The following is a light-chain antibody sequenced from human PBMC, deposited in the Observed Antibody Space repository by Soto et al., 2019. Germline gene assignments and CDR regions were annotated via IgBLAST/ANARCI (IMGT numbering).Light chain of an antibody. CDR3: QQRTDWLT. CDR1: QSVSSS. V-gene: IGKV3-11*01. CDR2: DAS. Sequence: VVSQSPGTLSVSKGERATLSCRASQSVSSSLAWYQQRPGQAPRLLIYDASNRATGIPARFSGSGSGTDFTLTISSLEPEDFAVYFCQQRTDWLTFGGGTKVDIK. J-gene: IGKJ4*01.